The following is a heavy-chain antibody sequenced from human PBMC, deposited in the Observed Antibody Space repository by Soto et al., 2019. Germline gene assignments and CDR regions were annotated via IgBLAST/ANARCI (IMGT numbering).Heavy chain of an antibody. J-gene: IGHJ4*02. D-gene: IGHD2-15*01. Sequence: TGGSLRLSCAASGFTFSSYSMNWVRQAPGKGLERVSYISSSSSTIYYADSVKGRFTISRDNAKNSLYLQMNSLRAEDTAVYYCARGKPGYCSGGSCYVNDYWGQGTLVTVSS. CDR2: ISSSSSTI. V-gene: IGHV3-48*01. CDR1: GFTFSSYS. CDR3: ARGKPGYCSGGSCYVNDY.